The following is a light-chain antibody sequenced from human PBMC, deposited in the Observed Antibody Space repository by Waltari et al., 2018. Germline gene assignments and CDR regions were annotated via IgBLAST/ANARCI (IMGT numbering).Light chain of an antibody. V-gene: IGLV6-57*01. CDR1: SGSIASNY. CDR2: EDA. J-gene: IGLJ3*02. CDR3: QSYDSSDLWV. Sequence: NFMLTQPHSVSESPGKTVTISCTRSSGSIASNYVQWYQQRPGSSPSPVLVEDAQIPSGVPDRFSGSIDSSSNSASLTISGLKTEDEADYYCQSYDSSDLWVFGGGTRLTVL.